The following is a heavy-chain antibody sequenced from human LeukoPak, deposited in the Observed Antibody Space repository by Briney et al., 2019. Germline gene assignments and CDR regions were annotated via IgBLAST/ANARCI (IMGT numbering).Heavy chain of an antibody. D-gene: IGHD6-13*01. V-gene: IGHV4-4*07. Sequence: SETLSLTCTVSGGSISSYYWSWIRQPAGKGLEWIGRIYTDGSTNYNPSLKSRVTMSVDTSKNQFSLKLSSVTAADTAVYYCASSYSSSYYSGSGAFDIWGQGTMVTVSS. CDR1: GGSISSYY. CDR3: ASSYSSSYYSGSGAFDI. CDR2: IYTDGST. J-gene: IGHJ3*02.